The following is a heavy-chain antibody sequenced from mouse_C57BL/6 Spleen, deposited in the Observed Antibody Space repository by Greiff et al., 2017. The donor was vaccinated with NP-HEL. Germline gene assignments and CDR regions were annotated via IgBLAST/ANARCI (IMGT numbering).Heavy chain of an antibody. CDR3: ARRPIYDGYYGYAMDY. CDR2: IYPGGGYT. Sequence: VQLQQSGAELVRPGTSVKMSCKASGYTFTNYWIGWAKQRPGHGLEWIGDIYPGGGYTNYNEKFKGKATLTADKSSSTAYMQFSSLTSEDSAIYYCARRPIYDGYYGYAMDYWGQGTSVTVSS. D-gene: IGHD2-3*01. J-gene: IGHJ4*01. V-gene: IGHV1-63*01. CDR1: GYTFTNYW.